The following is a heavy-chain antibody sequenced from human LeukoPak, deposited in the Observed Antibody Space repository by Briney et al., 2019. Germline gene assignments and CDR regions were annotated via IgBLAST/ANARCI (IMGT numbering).Heavy chain of an antibody. CDR1: GGTFSSHA. CDR2: IIPIFGAA. CDR3: ASTVYGENDAFDI. V-gene: IGHV1-69*13. Sequence: ASVKVSCKASGGTFSSHAISWVRQAPGQGLEWMGGIIPIFGAANYAQKFQGRVTITADESTSTAYMELSSLRSEDTAVYYCASTVYGENDAFDIWGQGTMVTVSS. J-gene: IGHJ3*02. D-gene: IGHD4-17*01.